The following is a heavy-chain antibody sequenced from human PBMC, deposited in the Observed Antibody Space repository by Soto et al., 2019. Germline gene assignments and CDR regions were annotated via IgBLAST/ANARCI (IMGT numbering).Heavy chain of an antibody. CDR3: ARGGSGWQYTLTTFDP. D-gene: IGHD6-19*01. CDR1: GGSFSSYT. CDR2: IIPTLHIA. V-gene: IGHV1-69*02. J-gene: IGHJ5*02. Sequence: GASVKVSCKASGGSFSSYTFSWVRQAPGQGLEWMGRIIPTLHIANYAQKFQGRVTITADESTSTAYMELSSLRSEDTAVYYCARGGSGWQYTLTTFDPWGQGTLVTVSS.